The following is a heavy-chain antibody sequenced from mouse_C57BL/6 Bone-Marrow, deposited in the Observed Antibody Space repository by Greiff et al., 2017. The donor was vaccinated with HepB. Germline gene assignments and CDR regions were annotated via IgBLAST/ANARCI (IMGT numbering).Heavy chain of an antibody. CDR1: GFTFSDYG. CDR3: ARVITTHFDV. D-gene: IGHD1-1*01. CDR2: ISNLAYSI. V-gene: IGHV5-15*01. J-gene: IGHJ1*03. Sequence: EVQLVESGGGLVQPGGSLKLSCAASGFTFSDYGMAWVRQAPRKGPEWVAFISNLAYSIYYADTVTGRFTISRENAKNTLYLEMSSLRSEDTAMYYCARVITTHFDVWGTGTTVTVSS.